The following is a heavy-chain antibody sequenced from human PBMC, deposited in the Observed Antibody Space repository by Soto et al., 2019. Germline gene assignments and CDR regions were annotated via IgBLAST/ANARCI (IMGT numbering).Heavy chain of an antibody. D-gene: IGHD3-22*01. Sequence: QVQLVESGGGVVQPGRSLRLSCAASGFTFSSYAMHWVRQAPGKGLEWVAVISYDGSNKYYADSVKGRFTISRDNSKNTLYLQMNSLRAEDTAVYYCARAVNGYYWSEDFDIWGQGTMVTVSS. CDR1: GFTFSSYA. V-gene: IGHV3-30-3*01. CDR2: ISYDGSNK. CDR3: ARAVNGYYWSEDFDI. J-gene: IGHJ3*02.